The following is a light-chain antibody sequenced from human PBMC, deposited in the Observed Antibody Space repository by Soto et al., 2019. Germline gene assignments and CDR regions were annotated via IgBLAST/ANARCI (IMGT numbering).Light chain of an antibody. CDR3: CSYAGSSTPLI. CDR1: SSDVGSYNL. V-gene: IGLV2-23*02. J-gene: IGLJ1*01. Sequence: QSALTQPASVSGSPGQSITISCTGTSSDVGSYNLVSWYQQHPGKAPKLMIYEVSKRPSGVSNRVSGSKSGNTASLTISGLHAEDEAEYYCCSYAGSSTPLIFGTGTQLTVL. CDR2: EVS.